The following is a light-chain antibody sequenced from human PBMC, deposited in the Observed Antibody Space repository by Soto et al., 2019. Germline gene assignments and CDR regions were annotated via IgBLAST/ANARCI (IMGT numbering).Light chain of an antibody. CDR1: QSVSSSY. CDR2: GAS. Sequence: EIVLTQSPGTRSLSPGERATLSCRASQSVSSSYLAWYQQKPGQAPRLLIYGASSRATGIPDRFSGSGYGTDFTLTISRLEPEDFAVYYCQQYGSSTWTFGQGTKVEIK. J-gene: IGKJ1*01. V-gene: IGKV3-20*01. CDR3: QQYGSSTWT.